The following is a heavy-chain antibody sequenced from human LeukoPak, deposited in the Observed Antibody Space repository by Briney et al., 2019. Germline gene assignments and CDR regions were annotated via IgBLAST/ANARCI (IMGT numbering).Heavy chain of an antibody. V-gene: IGHV3-23*01. CDR1: GFTFSSYA. Sequence: TGGSLRLSCAASGFTFSSYAMSWVRQAPGKGLEWVSSISGFVYNIYYADSVKGRFTISRDNPKNTLYLQMNSLRAEDTAVYYCAKDLQGGNNYGSIFGYFDYWGQGALVTVSS. CDR2: ISGFVYNI. D-gene: IGHD5-18*01. CDR3: AKDLQGGNNYGSIFGYFDY. J-gene: IGHJ4*02.